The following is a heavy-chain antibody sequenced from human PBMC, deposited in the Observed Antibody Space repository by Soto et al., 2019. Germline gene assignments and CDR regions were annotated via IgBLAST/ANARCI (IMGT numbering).Heavy chain of an antibody. J-gene: IGHJ6*02. CDR1: RGSISSSSYY. V-gene: IGHV4-39*01. Sequence: SQTLSLTYIISRGSISSSSYYLGWIRQPPGKGLEWIGSIYYSGSTYYNPSLKSRVTISVDTSKNQFSLKLSSVTAADTAVYYCARQKNYDYYYGMDVWGQGTTVT. CDR2: IYYSGST. CDR3: ARQKNYDYYYGMDV.